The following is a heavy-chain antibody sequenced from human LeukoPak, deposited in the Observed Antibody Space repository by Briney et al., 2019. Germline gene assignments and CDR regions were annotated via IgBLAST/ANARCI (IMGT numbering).Heavy chain of an antibody. Sequence: GGSLRLSCAASGFTFSSYGMHWVRQAPGKGLEWVAFIRYDGSNKYYADSVKGRFTISRDNSKNTLYLQMNSLRAEDTAVYYCAKVASSYSSSDYWGQGTPVTVSS. CDR1: GFTFSSYG. CDR3: AKVASSYSSSDY. D-gene: IGHD6-6*01. V-gene: IGHV3-30*02. CDR2: IRYDGSNK. J-gene: IGHJ4*02.